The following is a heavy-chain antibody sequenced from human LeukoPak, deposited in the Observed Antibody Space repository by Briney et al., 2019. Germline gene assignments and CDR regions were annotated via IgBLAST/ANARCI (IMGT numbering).Heavy chain of an antibody. J-gene: IGHJ3*02. V-gene: IGHV4-59*01. CDR3: AREDPRITMIVEHAFDI. D-gene: IGHD3-22*01. Sequence: SETLSLTCTVSGGSISSYYWSWIRQPPGKGLEWIGYIYYSGSTNYNPSLKSRVTISVDTSKNQFSLKLSSVTAADTTVYYCAREDPRITMIVEHAFDIWGQGTMVTVSS. CDR1: GGSISSYY. CDR2: IYYSGST.